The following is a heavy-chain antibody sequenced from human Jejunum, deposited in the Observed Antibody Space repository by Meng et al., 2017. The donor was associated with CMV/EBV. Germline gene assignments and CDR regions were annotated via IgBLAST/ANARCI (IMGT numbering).Heavy chain of an antibody. Sequence: SGFFFIGYSMDCVRLAPGKVLGWVSIISGGGSTKIYADSVQGRFTISRDDSKNMLYLQMDSLRVEDTALYFCAKDTVPDSRFNFDHWGRGTLVTVSS. J-gene: IGHJ4*02. CDR3: AKDTVPDSRFNFDH. D-gene: IGHD2-21*02. CDR1: GFFFIGYS. CDR2: ISGGGSTK. V-gene: IGHV3-23*03.